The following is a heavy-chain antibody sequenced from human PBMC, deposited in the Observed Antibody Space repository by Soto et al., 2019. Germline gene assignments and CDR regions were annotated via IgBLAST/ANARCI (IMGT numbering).Heavy chain of an antibody. Sequence: VQLLESGGGLVQPGGPLRLSCAASGFTFSSYAMSWVRQAPGKGLEWVSAISGDGTRTYYAGSVKGRFTISRDNSKNTLYLHMCSLRAEDTAVYYCAKESPYADFRIYYFDYWGQGTLVTVSS. CDR3: AKESPYADFRIYYFDY. CDR1: GFTFSSYA. J-gene: IGHJ4*02. D-gene: IGHD4-17*01. CDR2: ISGDGTRT. V-gene: IGHV3-23*01.